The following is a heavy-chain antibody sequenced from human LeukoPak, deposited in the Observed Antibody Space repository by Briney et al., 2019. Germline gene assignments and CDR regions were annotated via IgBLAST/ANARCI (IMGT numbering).Heavy chain of an antibody. Sequence: GGSLRLSCAASGFMFSSYTMNWVRQAPGKGLEWVSYITSSGTTIYYADSVKGRFTISRDNAKNSLYLQMNSLRDEDTAVYYCARHNRARLYAMDVWGQGTTVTVSS. CDR1: GFMFSSYT. D-gene: IGHD3-10*01. V-gene: IGHV3-48*02. CDR2: ITSSGTTI. J-gene: IGHJ6*02. CDR3: ARHNRARLYAMDV.